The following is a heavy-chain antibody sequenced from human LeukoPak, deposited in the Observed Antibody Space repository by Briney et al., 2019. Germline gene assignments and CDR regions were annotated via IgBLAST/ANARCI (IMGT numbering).Heavy chain of an antibody. CDR2: IYYSGST. V-gene: IGHV4-39*01. J-gene: IGHJ4*02. Sequence: SETLSLTCTVSSGSISSSSYYWGWIRQPPGKGLEWVGSIYYSGSTYYNPSLKSRVTISVDTSKNQFSLKLSSVTAADTAVYYCARRVDFDILTGNRIYYFDYWGQGTLVTVSS. CDR3: ARRVDFDILTGNRIYYFDY. CDR1: SGSISSSSYY. D-gene: IGHD3-9*01.